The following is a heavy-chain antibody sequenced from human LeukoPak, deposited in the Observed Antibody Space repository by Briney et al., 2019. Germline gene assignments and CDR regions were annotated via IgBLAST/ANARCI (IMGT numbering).Heavy chain of an antibody. J-gene: IGHJ5*02. V-gene: IGHV3-48*01. D-gene: IGHD5-18*01. CDR1: GFTFSSYG. Sequence: GGSLRLSCAASGFTFSSYGMNWVRQAPGKGLEWVSYISSSSSTIYYADSVKGRFTISRDNAKNSLYLQMNSLRAEDTAVYYCARGEDTAMGGFDPWGQGTLVTVSS. CDR2: ISSSSSTI. CDR3: ARGEDTAMGGFDP.